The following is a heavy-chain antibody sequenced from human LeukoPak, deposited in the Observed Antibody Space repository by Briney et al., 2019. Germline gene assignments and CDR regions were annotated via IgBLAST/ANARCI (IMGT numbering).Heavy chain of an antibody. Sequence: TGGSLRLSCAASGFTFSYYAMSWVRQAPGEGLEWVSGITGTDGSTYYADSVKGWFTISRDNSKSALYLQMNSLRAEDTALYYCAKAFNYGSGYNYKTFDSWGQGTLVTVSS. CDR3: AKAFNYGSGYNYKTFDS. V-gene: IGHV3-23*01. CDR2: ITGTDGST. J-gene: IGHJ4*02. D-gene: IGHD3-10*01. CDR1: GFTFSYYA.